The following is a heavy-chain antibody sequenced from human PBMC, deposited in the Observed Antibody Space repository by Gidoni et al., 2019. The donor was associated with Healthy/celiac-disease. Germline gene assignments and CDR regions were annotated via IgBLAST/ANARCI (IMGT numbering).Heavy chain of an antibody. CDR1: GFTFSSYA. CDR2: ISGSGGST. V-gene: IGHV3-23*01. D-gene: IGHD6-13*01. Sequence: VQLLESGGGLVQPGGSLRLSCAATGFTFSSYAMSWVRQAPGKGLEWGSAISGSGGSTYYADAVKGRFTISRDNSKNTLYLQMNSLRAEDTAVYYGAKAPPYSSSWYLDYWGQGTRVTVSS. CDR3: AKAPPYSSSWYLDY. J-gene: IGHJ4*02.